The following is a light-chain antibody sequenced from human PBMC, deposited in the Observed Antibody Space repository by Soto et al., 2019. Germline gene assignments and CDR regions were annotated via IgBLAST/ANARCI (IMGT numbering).Light chain of an antibody. Sequence: QSALTQPPSASGSPGQSVTISCTGTSSDVGGYNYVSWYQQHPGKAPKLMIYEVSKRPSGVPDRFSGSKSGNTASLTVSGLQAEDEADYYCRSYAGSNTLYVFVTGNKVTVL. CDR2: EVS. CDR1: SSDVGGYNY. J-gene: IGLJ1*01. CDR3: RSYAGSNTLYV. V-gene: IGLV2-8*01.